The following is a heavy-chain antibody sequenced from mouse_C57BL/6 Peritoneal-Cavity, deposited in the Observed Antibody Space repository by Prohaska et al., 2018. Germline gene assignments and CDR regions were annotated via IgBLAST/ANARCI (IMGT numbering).Heavy chain of an antibody. Sequence: EVQLVESGGGLVQPKGSLKLSCAASGFSFNTYAMNWVRQAPGKGLEWVVRIRSKSNNYATYYADSVKDRFTISRDDSESMLYLQMNNLKTEDTAMYYCVRTGYSNYAMDYWGQGTSVTVSS. CDR2: IRSKSNNYAT. D-gene: IGHD2-5*01. CDR1: GFSFNTYA. CDR3: VRTGYSNYAMDY. V-gene: IGHV10-1*01. J-gene: IGHJ4*01.